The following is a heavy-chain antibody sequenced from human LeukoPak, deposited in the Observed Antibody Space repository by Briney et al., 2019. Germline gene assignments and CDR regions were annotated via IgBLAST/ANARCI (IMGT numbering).Heavy chain of an antibody. CDR2: IYYSGGT. CDR1: GGSISSYY. Sequence: PSETLSLTCTVSGGSISSYYWTWIRQPPGKGLGLEWIGYIYYSGGTNYNPSLKSRVTITIDTSKNQVSLKLSSVTAADTAVYYCARLWDSSSSLHYWGQGTLVTVSS. J-gene: IGHJ4*02. CDR3: ARLWDSSSSLHY. D-gene: IGHD6-6*01. V-gene: IGHV4-59*08.